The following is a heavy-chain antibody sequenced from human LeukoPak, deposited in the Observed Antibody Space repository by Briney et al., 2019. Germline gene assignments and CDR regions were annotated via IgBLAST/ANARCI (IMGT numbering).Heavy chain of an antibody. CDR2: MNPNSGNT. CDR3: ARGRFRWELEIRDFDY. V-gene: IGHV1-8*01. CDR1: GYTFTSYD. Sequence: ASVNVSCKASGYTFTSYDINWVRQATGQGLEWMGWMNPNSGNTGYAQKFQGRVTMTRDTSISTAYMELSSLRSEDTAVYYCARGRFRWELEIRDFDYXXXGXLVTVSS. D-gene: IGHD1-26*01. J-gene: IGHJ4*02.